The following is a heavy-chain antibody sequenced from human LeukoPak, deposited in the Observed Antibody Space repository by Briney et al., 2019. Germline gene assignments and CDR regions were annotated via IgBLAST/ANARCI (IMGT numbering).Heavy chain of an antibody. CDR1: GFTFSSYA. CDR2: ISYDGSNK. J-gene: IGHJ4*02. CDR3: AKDLPPYDYVWGSYRFPAPLDY. V-gene: IGHV3-30-3*01. Sequence: GGSLRLSCAASGFTFSSYAMHWVRQAPGKGLEWVAVISYDGSNKYYADSVKGRFTISRDNSKNTLYLQMNSLRAEDTAVYYCAKDLPPYDYVWGSYRFPAPLDYWGQGTLVTVSS. D-gene: IGHD3-16*02.